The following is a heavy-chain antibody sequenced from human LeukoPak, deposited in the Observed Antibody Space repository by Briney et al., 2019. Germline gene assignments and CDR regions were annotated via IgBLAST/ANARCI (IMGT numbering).Heavy chain of an antibody. CDR3: ARGSGSSTVTPFDY. CDR2: IYTSGST. V-gene: IGHV4-39*07. Sequence: SETLSLTCTVSGGSISSSSYYWGWIRQPPGKGLEWIGSIYTSGSTDYNPSLKSRVTMSVDTSKNQFSLKLSSVTAADTAVYYCARGSGSSTVTPFDYWGQGTLVTVSS. J-gene: IGHJ4*02. CDR1: GGSISSSSYY. D-gene: IGHD4-17*01.